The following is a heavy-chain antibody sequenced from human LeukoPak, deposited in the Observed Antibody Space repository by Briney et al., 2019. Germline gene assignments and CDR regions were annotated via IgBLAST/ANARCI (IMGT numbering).Heavy chain of an antibody. J-gene: IGHJ4*02. CDR1: GFTFDDYG. CDR2: LNYNGGGT. CDR3: ARERIGGSLDY. D-gene: IGHD1-26*01. V-gene: IGHV3-20*04. Sequence: PGGSLRLSCAVSGFTFDDYGFSWVRQAPGKGLEWVCDLNYNGGGTGYADSVKGRFTVSRDNAKNTLYLQMNSLTADDTALYYCARERIGGSLDYWGQGTLVTVSS.